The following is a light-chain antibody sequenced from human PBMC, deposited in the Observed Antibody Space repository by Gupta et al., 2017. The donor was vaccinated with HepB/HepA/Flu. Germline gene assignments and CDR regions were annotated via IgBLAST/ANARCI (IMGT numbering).Light chain of an antibody. CDR3: NQYGYFFT. J-gene: IGKJ3*01. Sequence: EIVLTQSPGTLSLSPGERATLSCRASQSGSSIYLAWYQHKPGQAPRLRIYGASSRATGIPDRFSGSGSGTVFTLTISRLEPEDFAVYYCNQYGYFFTFGPGTKVDMK. CDR2: GAS. CDR1: QSGSSIY. V-gene: IGKV3-20*01.